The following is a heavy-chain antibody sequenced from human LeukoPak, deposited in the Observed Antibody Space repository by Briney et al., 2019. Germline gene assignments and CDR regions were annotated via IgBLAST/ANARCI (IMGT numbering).Heavy chain of an antibody. Sequence: SETLSLTCTVSVASISSYHWSWIREPPGEGLEGIGYIYYSGSTDYNPSLKSRVPISVDASTAQFYLKLRSVTAAEPAVYYCASHSGAYYFDSWGQGALVSVSS. J-gene: IGHJ4*02. CDR1: VASISSYH. V-gene: IGHV4-59*01. CDR3: ASHSGAYYFDS. D-gene: IGHD2-15*01. CDR2: IYYSGST.